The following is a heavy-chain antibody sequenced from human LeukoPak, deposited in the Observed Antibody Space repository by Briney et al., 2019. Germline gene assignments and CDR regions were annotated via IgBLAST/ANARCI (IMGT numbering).Heavy chain of an antibody. CDR1: GFTFSCYA. D-gene: IGHD2-15*01. CDR2: ISGSGGST. CDR3: AKESSRVVVAAYFDY. J-gene: IGHJ4*02. V-gene: IGHV3-23*01. Sequence: PGGSLRLSCAASGFTFSCYAMSWVRQAPGKGLEWVSAISGSGGSTYYADSVKGRFTISRDNSKNTLYLQMNSLRAEDTALYYCAKESSRVVVAAYFDYWGQGTLVTVSS.